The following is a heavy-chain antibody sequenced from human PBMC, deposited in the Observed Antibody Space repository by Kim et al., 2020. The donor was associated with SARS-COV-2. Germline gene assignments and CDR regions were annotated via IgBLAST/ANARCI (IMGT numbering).Heavy chain of an antibody. V-gene: IGHV3-15*01. J-gene: IGHJ4*02. CDR3: ISLVRGVTHFDY. CDR1: GFTFSNAW. D-gene: IGHD3-10*01. Sequence: GGSLRLSCAASGFTFSNAWMSWVRQAPGKGLEWVGRIKSKTDGGTTDYAAPVKGRFTISRDDSKNTLYLQMNSLKTEDTAVYYCISLVRGVTHFDYWGQGTLVTVSS. CDR2: IKSKTDGGTT.